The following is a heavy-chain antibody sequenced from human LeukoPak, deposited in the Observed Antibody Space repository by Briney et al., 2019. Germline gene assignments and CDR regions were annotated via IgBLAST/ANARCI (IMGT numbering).Heavy chain of an antibody. CDR2: ISTYNGNT. J-gene: IGHJ1*01. V-gene: IGHV1-18*01. CDR1: GHTFTSYA. D-gene: IGHD3-22*01. Sequence: ASVTVSCKASGHTFTSYAMHWVRQARGQRLEWMGWISTYNGNTNYAQNLQDRVTLTTDTSTTTVYMELRSLRSDDTAVYYCARDKDEDYDTSGMFQYWGQGTLVTVSS. CDR3: ARDKDEDYDTSGMFQY.